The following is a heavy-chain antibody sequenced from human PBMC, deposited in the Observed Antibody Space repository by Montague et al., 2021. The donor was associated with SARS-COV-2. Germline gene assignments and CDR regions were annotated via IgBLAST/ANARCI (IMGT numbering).Heavy chain of an antibody. CDR1: GLTFSDYY. V-gene: IGHV3-11*01. Sequence: SLRLSCAASGLTFSDYYMSWIRQAPGKGLEWISYISSSGSTIYHADSVKGRFTISRDNAKNSLSLLMNSLRAEDTAVYYCARLVTMRYHYYYGLDVWGLGTTVTVSS. CDR3: ARLVTMRYHYYYGLDV. CDR2: ISSSGSTI. D-gene: IGHD2-2*01. J-gene: IGHJ6*02.